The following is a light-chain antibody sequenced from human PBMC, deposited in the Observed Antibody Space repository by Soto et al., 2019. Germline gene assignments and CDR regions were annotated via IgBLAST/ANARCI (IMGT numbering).Light chain of an antibody. CDR3: LQALQTQT. CDR1: HILLHSNGYNY. CDR2: LGS. J-gene: IGKJ1*01. Sequence: EIVMTQSPLSRLVTPGEPASISCRSSHILLHSNGYNYVDWYLKKPGQSPQLLIYLGSIRGSGVSDRFSGSGSGTDFTLKISRVEADDVGVYYCLQALQTQTFGQGTKVDIK. V-gene: IGKV2-28*01.